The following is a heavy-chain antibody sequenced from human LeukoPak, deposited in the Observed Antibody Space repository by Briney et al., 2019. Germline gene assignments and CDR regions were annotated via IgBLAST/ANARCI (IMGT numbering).Heavy chain of an antibody. CDR3: ATHGGAFEI. J-gene: IGHJ3*02. V-gene: IGHV3-7*01. CDR2: IKQDGSEK. CDR1: RFTFSSYW. D-gene: IGHD3-16*01. Sequence: GGSPRLSCTAFRFTFSSYWMSWVRQAPGKGLEWVANIKQDGSEKYYVDSVKGRFTISRDNAKNSLYLQMNSLRVEDTAVYYCATHGGAFEICGQGTMVTVSS.